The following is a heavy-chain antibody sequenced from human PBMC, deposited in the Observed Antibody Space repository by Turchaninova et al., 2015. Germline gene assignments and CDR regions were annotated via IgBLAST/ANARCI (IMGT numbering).Heavy chain of an antibody. CDR2: ISYDGSDK. D-gene: IGHD1-1*01. J-gene: IGHJ4*02. CDR3: AKDLRKDVNWHQGADY. CDR1: GFTLRSYG. Sequence: QGQLVESGGGVVQPGRSRRLSCAGYGFTLRSYGRHWCRQGTGKGLGWVSIISYDGSDKRYADSVKGRFTVSRDNSKNTVYLQMDSLRAEDTAVYYCAKDLRKDVNWHQGADYWGQGTLVTVSS. V-gene: IGHV3-30*18.